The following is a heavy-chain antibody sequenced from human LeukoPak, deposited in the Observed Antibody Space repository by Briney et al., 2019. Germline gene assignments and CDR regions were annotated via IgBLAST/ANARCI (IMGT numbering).Heavy chain of an antibody. Sequence: PGGSLRLSCAASGFTFSSYAMSWVRQAPGKGLEWVSATSGSGGSTYYADSVKGRFTISRDNSKNTLYLQMNSLRAEDTAVYYCAKVPVGILYFHECFQHWGQGTLVTVSS. CDR1: GFTFSSYA. CDR2: TSGSGGST. J-gene: IGHJ1*01. D-gene: IGHD2-15*01. V-gene: IGHV3-23*01. CDR3: AKVPVGILYFHECFQH.